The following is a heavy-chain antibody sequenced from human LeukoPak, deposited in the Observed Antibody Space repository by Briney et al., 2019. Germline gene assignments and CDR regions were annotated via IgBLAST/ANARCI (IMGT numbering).Heavy chain of an antibody. CDR1: GGSFSGYY. J-gene: IGHJ3*02. CDR3: ARRVGAEWAFDI. CDR2: INHSGST. Sequence: SETLSLTCAVYGGSFSGYYWSWIRQPPGKGLEWIGEINHSGSTHYNPSLKSRVTISVDTSKDQFSLKLSSVTAADTAVYYCARRVGAEWAFDIWGQGTMVTVSS. D-gene: IGHD1-26*01. V-gene: IGHV4-34*01.